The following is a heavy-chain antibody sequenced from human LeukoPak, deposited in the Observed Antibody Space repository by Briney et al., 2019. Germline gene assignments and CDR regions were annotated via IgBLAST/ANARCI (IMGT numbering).Heavy chain of an antibody. CDR2: IYSGGGT. J-gene: IGHJ4*02. CDR3: ARDLIAYSYGYAGRSNFDY. Sequence: PGGSLRLSCAASGFTVSSNYMSWVRQAPGKGLEWVSVIYSGGGTYYADSVRGRFTISRDNAKNSLYLQMNSLRDEDTAVYYCARDLIAYSYGYAGRSNFDYWGQGTLVTVSS. D-gene: IGHD5-18*01. CDR1: GFTVSSNY. V-gene: IGHV3-53*01.